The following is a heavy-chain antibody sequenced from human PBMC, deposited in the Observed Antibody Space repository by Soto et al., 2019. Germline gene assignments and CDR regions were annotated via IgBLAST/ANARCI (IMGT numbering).Heavy chain of an antibody. Sequence: EVQLVESGGGLVQHGGSLRLSCAASGFTVSSKYMTWVRQAPGKGLEWVSLIQSGGTTYYADSVKGRFTISRDTSENTLHLQMDSLRVEDTAVYYCARDDVLCDGGRCYGILLVVWGKGTTVTVSS. D-gene: IGHD2-15*01. V-gene: IGHV3-66*01. CDR1: GFTVSSKY. CDR2: IQSGGTT. CDR3: ARDDVLCDGGRCYGILLVV. J-gene: IGHJ6*04.